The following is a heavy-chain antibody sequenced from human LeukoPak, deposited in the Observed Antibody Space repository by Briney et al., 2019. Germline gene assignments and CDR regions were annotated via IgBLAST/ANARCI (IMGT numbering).Heavy chain of an antibody. D-gene: IGHD3-3*01. V-gene: IGHV4-4*07. CDR3: ARVVREYDFWSGSLYFDY. Sequence: SETLSLTCTVSGGSISSYYWSWIRQPAGKGLEWIGRIYTSGSTNYNPSLKSRVTMSVDTSKNQFSLKLSSVTAADTAVYYCARVVREYDFWSGSLYFDYWGQGTLVTVSS. CDR1: GGSISSYY. J-gene: IGHJ4*02. CDR2: IYTSGST.